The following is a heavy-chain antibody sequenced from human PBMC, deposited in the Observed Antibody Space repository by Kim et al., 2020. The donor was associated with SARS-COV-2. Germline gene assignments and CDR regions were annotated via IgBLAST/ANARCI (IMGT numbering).Heavy chain of an antibody. D-gene: IGHD1-26*01. CDR3: ARDPYSGSSRLVFDV. J-gene: IGHJ3*01. V-gene: IGHV3-48*02. Sequence: DSVKGRFTISRDNAKNSVYLQLNSLRDEDTAVYYCARDPYSGSSRLVFDVWGQGTLVTVSS.